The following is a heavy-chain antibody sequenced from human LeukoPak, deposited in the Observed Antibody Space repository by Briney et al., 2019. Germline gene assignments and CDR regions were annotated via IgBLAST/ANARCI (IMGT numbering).Heavy chain of an antibody. J-gene: IGHJ4*02. CDR2: ISASGGST. CDR1: GFTFSMYA. D-gene: IGHD6-13*01. CDR3: ASDSGYSSDWYYFFDY. Sequence: GGSLRLSCAASGFTFSMYAMSWVRQAPGKGLEWVSTISASGGSTYYAGSVKGRFTISRDNSKNTLYLQMNSLRADDTAVYYCASDSGYSSDWYYFFDYWGQGTLVTVSS. V-gene: IGHV3-23*01.